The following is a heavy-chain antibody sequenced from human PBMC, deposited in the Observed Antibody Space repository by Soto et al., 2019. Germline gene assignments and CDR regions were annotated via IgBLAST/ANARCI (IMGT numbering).Heavy chain of an antibody. CDR1: GYTFTSYG. CDR2: ISAYNGNT. D-gene: IGHD3-22*01. CDR3: PRAVLYYHSSGYYTFDI. J-gene: IGHJ3*02. Sequence: QVQLVQSGAEVKKPGASVKVSCKASGYTFTSYGISWVRQAPGQGLEWMGWISAYNGNTNYAQKLQGRVTMTTDTPTSTADMDLRSLRSDDTAVYYCPRAVLYYHSSGYYTFDIWGQGTMVTVCS. V-gene: IGHV1-18*01.